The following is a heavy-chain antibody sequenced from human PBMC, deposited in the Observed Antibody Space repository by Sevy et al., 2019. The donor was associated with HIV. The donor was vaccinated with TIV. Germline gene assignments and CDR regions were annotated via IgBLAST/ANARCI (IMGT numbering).Heavy chain of an antibody. J-gene: IGHJ4*02. CDR2: ISAYNGNT. CDR1: GYTFTSYG. Sequence: ASVKVSCKASGYTFTSYGISWVRQAPGQGLEWMGWISAYNGNTNYAQKLQGRVTMTTDTSTSTAYMELRSLRSDDTAVYYCARAGYYSGFYDILTGLDYWGQGTLVTVSS. V-gene: IGHV1-18*01. D-gene: IGHD3-9*01. CDR3: ARAGYYSGFYDILTGLDY.